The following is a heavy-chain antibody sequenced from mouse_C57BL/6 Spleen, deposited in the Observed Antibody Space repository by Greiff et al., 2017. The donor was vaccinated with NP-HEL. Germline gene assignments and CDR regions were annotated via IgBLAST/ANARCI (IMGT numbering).Heavy chain of an antibody. CDR1: GFNIKDDY. CDR2: IDPENGDT. V-gene: IGHV14-4*01. D-gene: IGHD1-1*01. Sequence: EVQLQQSGAELVRPGASVKLSCTASGFNIKDDYMHWVKQRPEQGLEWIGWIDPENGDTEYASKFQGKATITADTSSNTAYLQLSSLTSEDTAVYYCTTQITTVVATDYAMDYWGQGTSVTVSS. J-gene: IGHJ4*01. CDR3: TTQITTVVATDYAMDY.